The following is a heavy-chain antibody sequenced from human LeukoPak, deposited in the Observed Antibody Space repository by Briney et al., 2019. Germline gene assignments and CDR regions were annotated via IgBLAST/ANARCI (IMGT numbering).Heavy chain of an antibody. V-gene: IGHV4-34*01. CDR1: GGSFSGYY. D-gene: IGHD3-10*01. Sequence: SETLSLTCAVYGGSFSGYYWSWIRQPPGKGLEWIGEINHSGSTNYNPSLKSRVTISVDTSKDQFSLKLSSVTAADTAVYYCASTTMGKIDYWGQGTLVTVSS. CDR2: INHSGST. J-gene: IGHJ4*02. CDR3: ASTTMGKIDY.